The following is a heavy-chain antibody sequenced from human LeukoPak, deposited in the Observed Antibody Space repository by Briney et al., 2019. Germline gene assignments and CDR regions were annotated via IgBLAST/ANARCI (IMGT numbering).Heavy chain of an antibody. CDR3: ARFRGSGWYYFDY. D-gene: IGHD6-19*01. V-gene: IGHV4-61*01. CDR2: AYYIGST. CDR1: GGSVSSNTYH. Sequence: SETLSLTCTVSGGSVSSNTYHWSWIRQPPGKGLEWIGYAYYIGSTNYNPSLKSRATISIDTSKNQFSLKLISVTAADTAVYYCARFRGSGWYYFDYWGQGTPVSVSS. J-gene: IGHJ4*02.